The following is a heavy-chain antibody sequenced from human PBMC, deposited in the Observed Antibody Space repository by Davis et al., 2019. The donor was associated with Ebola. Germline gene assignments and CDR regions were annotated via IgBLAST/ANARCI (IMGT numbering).Heavy chain of an antibody. D-gene: IGHD1-26*01. CDR2: ISSSSSTI. CDR1: GFTFSSYS. V-gene: IGHV3-48*02. CDR3: AREGVYSGSPYDHY. Sequence: GESLKISCAASGFTFSSYSMNWVRQAPGKGLEWVSYISSSSSTIYYADSVKGRFTISRDNAKNSLYLQMNSLRDEDTDVYYCAREGVYSGSPYDHYWGQGTLVTVSS. J-gene: IGHJ4*02.